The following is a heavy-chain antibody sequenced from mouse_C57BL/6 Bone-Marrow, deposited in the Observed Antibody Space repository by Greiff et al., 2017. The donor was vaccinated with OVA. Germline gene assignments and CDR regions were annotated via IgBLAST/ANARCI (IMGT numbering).Heavy chain of an antibody. D-gene: IGHD2-3*01. CDR3: AREGVTTPSRDD. V-gene: IGHV1-50*01. CDR2: IDPSDSYT. J-gene: IGHJ3*01. CDR1: GYTFTSYW. Sequence: QVHVKQPGAELVKPGASVKLSCKASGYTFTSYWMQWVKQRPGQGLEWIGEIDPSDSYTNYNQKFKGKATLTVDTSSSTAYMQLSSLTSEDSAVYYCAREGVTTPSRDDWGQGTLVTVSA.